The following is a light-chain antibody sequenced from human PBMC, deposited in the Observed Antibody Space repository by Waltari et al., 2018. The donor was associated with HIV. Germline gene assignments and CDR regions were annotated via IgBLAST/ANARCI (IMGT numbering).Light chain of an antibody. V-gene: IGLV1-44*01. CDR1: SSNIEYST. J-gene: IGLJ2*01. Sequence: QSVLTQSPSASGTPGQRVTISCSGSSSNIEYSTVNWYQVLPGTAPKLLIHSNNLRPSGVPDRVSGSKSGTSASLAISGLQSEDEADYYCATWDDSLNNVVFGGGTKLTVL. CDR2: SNN. CDR3: ATWDDSLNNVV.